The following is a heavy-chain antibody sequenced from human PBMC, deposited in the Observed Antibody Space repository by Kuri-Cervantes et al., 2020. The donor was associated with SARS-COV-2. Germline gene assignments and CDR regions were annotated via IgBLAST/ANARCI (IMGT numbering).Heavy chain of an antibody. D-gene: IGHD3-22*01. J-gene: IGHJ3*02. Sequence: GESLKISCAASGFTFSSYWMSWVRQAPGKGLEWVANIKQDGGEKYYVDSVKGRFTISRDNSKNTLYLQMNSLRAEDTAVYYCANGGSGYYLHDAFDIWGQGTMVTVSS. CDR2: IKQDGGEK. CDR1: GFTFSSYW. V-gene: IGHV3-7*03. CDR3: ANGGSGYYLHDAFDI.